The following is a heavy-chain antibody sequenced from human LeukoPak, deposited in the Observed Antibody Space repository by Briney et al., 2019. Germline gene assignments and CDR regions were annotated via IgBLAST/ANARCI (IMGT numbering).Heavy chain of an antibody. D-gene: IGHD5-18*01. J-gene: IGHJ6*02. CDR3: ATAGDPDTATVPRYYYYGMDV. CDR1: GYTLTELS. CDR2: FDPEDGET. V-gene: IGHV1-24*01. Sequence: ASVKVSCKVSGYTLTELSMHWVRQAPGKGLEWMGGFDPEDGETIYAQKFQGRVTMTEDTSTDTAYMELSSLRSEDTAVYYCATAGDPDTATVPRYYYYGMDVWGQGTTVTVSS.